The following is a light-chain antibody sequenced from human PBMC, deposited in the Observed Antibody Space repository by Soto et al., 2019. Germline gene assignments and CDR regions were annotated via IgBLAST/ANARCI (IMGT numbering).Light chain of an antibody. CDR3: QQYYTYWHM. Sequence: DIKMTQSPSTLSASVGDRVIITCRASQSISDYLAWYQQKPWKAPKLLIYDASNLEGGVPSTFSGSGSGTEFTLTISSLQPDDFATYYCQQYYTYWHMFGQGTKVDI. J-gene: IGKJ1*01. CDR2: DAS. CDR1: QSISDY. V-gene: IGKV1-5*01.